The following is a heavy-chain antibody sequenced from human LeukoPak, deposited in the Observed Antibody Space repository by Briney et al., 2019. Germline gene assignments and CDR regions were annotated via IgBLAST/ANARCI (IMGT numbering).Heavy chain of an antibody. CDR2: INYSGST. D-gene: IGHD5-24*01. V-gene: IGHV4-59*01. Sequence: SETLSLTCTVSGGYSSSYYWSWIRQPPGKGLEWIGYINYSGSTKYNPSLKSRVTILVDTSKNQFSLRLSSVTAADTAVYYCARSGGDRVEMPTIIDYWGQGILVTVSS. CDR3: ARSGGDRVEMPTIIDY. CDR1: GGYSSSYY. J-gene: IGHJ4*02.